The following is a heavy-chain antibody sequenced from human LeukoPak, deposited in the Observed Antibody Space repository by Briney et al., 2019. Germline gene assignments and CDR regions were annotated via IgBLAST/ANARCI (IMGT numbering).Heavy chain of an antibody. CDR3: AKDLDYGSGSYSLDY. V-gene: IGHV3-66*01. CDR1: EFSVGSNY. D-gene: IGHD3-10*01. CDR2: IYSGGST. Sequence: WGSLRLSCAASEFSVGSNYITWVRQAPGKGLEWVSLIYSGGSTYYADSVKGRFTISRDNSKNTLYLQMNSLRAEDTAVYYCAKDLDYGSGSYSLDYWGQGTLVTVSS. J-gene: IGHJ4*02.